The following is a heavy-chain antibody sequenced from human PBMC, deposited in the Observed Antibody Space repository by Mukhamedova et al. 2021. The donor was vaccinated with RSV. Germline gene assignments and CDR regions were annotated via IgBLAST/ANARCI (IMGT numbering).Heavy chain of an antibody. Sequence: GGSMTSSSYYWGWIRQPPGKGLEWIGSVFYSGSTYYNPSLKSRVTISVDTSKNHFFLELTSVTAADTAIYYCARNRSDSQAFDHWG. D-gene: IGHD2-21*02. CDR3: ARNRSDSQAFDH. J-gene: IGHJ4*01. V-gene: IGHV4-39*02. CDR1: GGSMTSSSYY. CDR2: VFYSGST.